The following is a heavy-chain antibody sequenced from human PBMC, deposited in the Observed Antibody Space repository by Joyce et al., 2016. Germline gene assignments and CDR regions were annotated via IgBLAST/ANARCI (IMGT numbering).Heavy chain of an antibody. J-gene: IGHJ2*01. CDR3: TRSGIAVPGAYWYFDL. CDR2: INPNNGAT. V-gene: IGHV1-2*02. D-gene: IGHD6-19*01. Sequence: QLVQSGAAVKKPGASVKVSCKASGYTFTGHYIHWVRQAPGQGLEGMGWINPNNGATDFAQNLQGRVTMTRDTSINTAYMELTRLRFDDTAVYFCTRSGIAVPGAYWYFDLWGRGTLVTVSS. CDR1: GYTFTGHY.